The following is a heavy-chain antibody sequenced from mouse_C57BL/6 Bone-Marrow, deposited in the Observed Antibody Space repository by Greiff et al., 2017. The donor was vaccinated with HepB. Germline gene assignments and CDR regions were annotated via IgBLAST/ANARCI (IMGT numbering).Heavy chain of an antibody. CDR3: ARVIYYDYDGAY. J-gene: IGHJ3*01. CDR2: IYPRSGNT. D-gene: IGHD2-4*01. CDR1: GYTFTSYG. Sequence: QVQLQQSGAELARPGASVKLSCKASGYTFTSYGISWVKQRTGQGLEWIGEIYPRSGNTYYNEKFKGKATLTADKSSSTAYMELRSLTSEDSAVYFCARVIYYDYDGAYWGQGTLVTVSA. V-gene: IGHV1-81*01.